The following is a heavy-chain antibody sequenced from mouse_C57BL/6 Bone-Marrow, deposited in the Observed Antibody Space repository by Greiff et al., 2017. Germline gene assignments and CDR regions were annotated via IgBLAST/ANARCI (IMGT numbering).Heavy chain of an antibody. CDR1: GYTFTNYW. D-gene: IGHD2-2*01. CDR3: ARTFYYGYDAGFAY. CDR2: IYPGGGYT. V-gene: IGHV1-63*01. Sequence: VQLQQSGAELVRPGTSVKMSCKASGYTFTNYWIGWAKQRPGHGLEWIGDIYPGGGYTNYNEKLKGKATLTADKSSSTAYMQFSSLTSEDSAIYYCARTFYYGYDAGFAYWGQGTLVTVSA. J-gene: IGHJ3*01.